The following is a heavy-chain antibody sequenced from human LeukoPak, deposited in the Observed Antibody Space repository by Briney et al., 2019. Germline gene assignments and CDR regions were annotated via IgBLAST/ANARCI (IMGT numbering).Heavy chain of an antibody. Sequence: GGSLRLSCAASGFTFSTYAMHWVRQAPGRGLEWVAFIRYDGSDKYYGDSVKGRFTISRDNSKNTLYLQMNSLRAEDTSVYYCAKASGQAGYCSSTSCHYTFDYWGQGTLVTVSS. CDR2: IRYDGSDK. V-gene: IGHV3-30*02. D-gene: IGHD2-2*01. J-gene: IGHJ4*02. CDR1: GFTFSTYA. CDR3: AKASGQAGYCSSTSCHYTFDY.